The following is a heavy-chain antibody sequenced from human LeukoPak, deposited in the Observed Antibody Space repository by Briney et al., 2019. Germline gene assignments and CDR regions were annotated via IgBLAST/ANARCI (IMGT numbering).Heavy chain of an antibody. V-gene: IGHV4-31*03. D-gene: IGHD3-9*01. CDR2: IYYSGST. Sequence: PSETLSLTCTVSGGSISSGGYYWSWIRQHPGKGLEWIGYIYYSGSTYYNPSLKSRVTISVDTSKNQFSLKLSSVTAADTAVYYCARILAYYDILTGYYQEGNYFDYWGQGTLVTVSS. CDR1: GGSISSGGYY. CDR3: ARILAYYDILTGYYQEGNYFDY. J-gene: IGHJ4*02.